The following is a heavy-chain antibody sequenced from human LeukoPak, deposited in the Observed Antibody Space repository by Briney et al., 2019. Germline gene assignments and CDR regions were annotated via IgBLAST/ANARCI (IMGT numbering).Heavy chain of an antibody. CDR1: GYTLTELS. CDR3: ATGPYNWNSANWFDP. Sequence: ASVTVSCKVSGYTLTELSMHWVRQAPGKGLEWMGGFDPEDGETIYAQKFQGRVTMTEDTSTDTAYMELSSLRSEDTAVYYCATGPYNWNSANWFDPWGQGTLVTVSS. J-gene: IGHJ5*02. D-gene: IGHD1-7*01. V-gene: IGHV1-24*01. CDR2: FDPEDGET.